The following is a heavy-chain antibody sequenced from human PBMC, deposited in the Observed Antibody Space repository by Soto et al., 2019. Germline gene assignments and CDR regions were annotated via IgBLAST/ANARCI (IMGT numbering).Heavy chain of an antibody. CDR1: GGSFSNYI. CDR3: ARGLFGQQWLVGFET. Sequence: QVHLVQSGAEVKKPGSSVKVSCKASGGSFSNYIFAWVRQAPGQGLEWMGGTIPMFATAQYAQKLQGRVTITADESTSTVYMDLTSLTSDDTAVYYCARGLFGQQWLVGFETWGQGTLGTVSS. D-gene: IGHD6-19*01. V-gene: IGHV1-69*01. J-gene: IGHJ5*02. CDR2: TIPMFATA.